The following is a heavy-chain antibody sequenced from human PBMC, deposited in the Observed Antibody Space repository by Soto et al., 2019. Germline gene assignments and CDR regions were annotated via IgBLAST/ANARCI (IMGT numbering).Heavy chain of an antibody. CDR1: GGTFSSYA. CDR3: ARDPDTAMGNTFDY. D-gene: IGHD5-18*01. J-gene: IGHJ4*02. V-gene: IGHV1-69*01. Sequence: VASVKVSCKASGGTFSSYAISWVRQAPGQGLEWMGGIIPIFGTANYAQKFQGRVTITADESTSTAYMELSSLRSEDTAVYYCARDPDTAMGNTFDYWGQGTLVTVSS. CDR2: IIPIFGTA.